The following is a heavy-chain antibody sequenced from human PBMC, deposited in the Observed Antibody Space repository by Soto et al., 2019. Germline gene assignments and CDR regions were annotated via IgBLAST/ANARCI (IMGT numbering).Heavy chain of an antibody. V-gene: IGHV5-51*01. J-gene: IGHJ6*02. CDR2: IYPGDSDT. Sequence: GESLKLSCPGSGDIFASYWIGWGRQMPGKDLEWMGIIYPGDSDTRYSPSFQGQVTISADKSLRTAYLQWTSLKASGTALYYCARTRSFTLGFYYDGMDVWGQGTTVTVSS. D-gene: IGHD6-6*01. CDR1: GDIFASYW. CDR3: ARTRSFTLGFYYDGMDV.